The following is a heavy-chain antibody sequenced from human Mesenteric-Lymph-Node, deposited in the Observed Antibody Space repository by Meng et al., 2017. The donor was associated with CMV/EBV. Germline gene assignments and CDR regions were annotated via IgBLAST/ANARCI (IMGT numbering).Heavy chain of an antibody. CDR3: ARDRGTISTTGHENWFDP. CDR2: ISSSSRYI. Sequence: GGSLRLSCTASGFIFSSHSMNWVRQAPGKGLEWVSSISSSSRYIYYADSVKGRFIISRDNAKNSLYLQVNSLRAEDTGFYYCARDRGTISTTGHENWFDPWGLGTLVTVSS. J-gene: IGHJ5*02. D-gene: IGHD4-17*01. CDR1: GFIFSSHS. V-gene: IGHV3-21*01.